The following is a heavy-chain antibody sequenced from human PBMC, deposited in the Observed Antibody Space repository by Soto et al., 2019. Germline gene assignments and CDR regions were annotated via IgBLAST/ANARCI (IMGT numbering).Heavy chain of an antibody. CDR1: GFTFRNYG. D-gene: IGHD1-26*01. V-gene: IGHV3-30*18. CDR2: ISYDGTKK. Sequence: PGGSLRLSCAASGFTFRNYGMYWVRQAPGKGLEWVAVISYDGTKKYYSDSVKGRFTISGDNSMNTLYLQMSSLRDDDTAVYYCANGVGSSAPFDLWGQGTLVTVSS. CDR3: ANGVGSSAPFDL. J-gene: IGHJ4*02.